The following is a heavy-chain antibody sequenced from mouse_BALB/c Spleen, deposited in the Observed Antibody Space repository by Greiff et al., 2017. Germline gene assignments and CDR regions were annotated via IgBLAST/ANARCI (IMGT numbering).Heavy chain of an antibody. CDR3: ARHSDEGAWFAY. Sequence: VQLQQSGAELAKPGASVKMSCKASGYTFTSYWMHWVKHRPGQGLEWIGYINPSTGYTEYNQKFKDKATLTADKSSSTAYMQLSSLTSEDSAVYYCARHSDEGAWFAYWGQGTLVTVSA. J-gene: IGHJ3*01. CDR1: GYTFTSYW. CDR2: INPSTGYT. V-gene: IGHV1-7*01.